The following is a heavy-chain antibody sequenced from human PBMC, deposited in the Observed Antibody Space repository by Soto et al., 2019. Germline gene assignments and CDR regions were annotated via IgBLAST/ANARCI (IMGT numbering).Heavy chain of an antibody. Sequence: QVLLVQSGAEVRKPGGSVKISCKASGYTFTDYTINWVRQAPGQRLEWMGWINAGNGNTKYSRKFQGRVTISRDTSATTAYLELSSLRPEGTAVYYCARVVDYSSSVYFDYWGQGTLVTVSS. D-gene: IGHD6-6*01. CDR2: INAGNGNT. CDR3: ARVVDYSSSVYFDY. J-gene: IGHJ4*02. CDR1: GYTFTDYT. V-gene: IGHV1-3*01.